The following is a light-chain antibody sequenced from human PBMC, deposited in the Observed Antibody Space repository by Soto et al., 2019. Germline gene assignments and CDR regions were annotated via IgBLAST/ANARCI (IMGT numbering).Light chain of an antibody. V-gene: IGLV2-14*03. J-gene: IGLJ3*02. Sequence: QSALTQPASVSGSPGQSITISCTGTSSDVGGYDHVSWYQQHPGKAPKLIIYDVTVRPSGISRRFSGSKSDNTPSLAVSGLQPEDEADYYCSSYTNKDTLLFGGGTKLTVL. CDR2: DVT. CDR1: SSDVGGYDH. CDR3: SSYTNKDTLL.